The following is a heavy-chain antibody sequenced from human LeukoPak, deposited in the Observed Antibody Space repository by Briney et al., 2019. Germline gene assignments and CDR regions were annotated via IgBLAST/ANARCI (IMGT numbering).Heavy chain of an antibody. J-gene: IGHJ4*02. CDR2: ISSSGSTI. D-gene: IGHD6-19*01. Sequence: GGSLRLSCAASGFTFSSYEMNWVRQAPGKGLEWVSYISSSGSTIYYADSVKGRFTISRDNAKNSLYLQMNSLRAEDTAVYYCAREDSSGWYALFDYWGQGTLVTVSS. CDR1: GFTFSSYE. CDR3: AREDSSGWYALFDY. V-gene: IGHV3-48*03.